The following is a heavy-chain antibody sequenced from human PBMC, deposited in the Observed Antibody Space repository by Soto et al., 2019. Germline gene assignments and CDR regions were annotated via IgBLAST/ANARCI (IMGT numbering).Heavy chain of an antibody. CDR3: AIEQGIAVAGKYYYYYYGMDV. CDR1: GFTFSSYS. V-gene: IGHV3-21*01. J-gene: IGHJ6*02. D-gene: IGHD6-19*01. CDR2: ISSSSSYI. Sequence: EVQLVESGGGLVKPGGSLRLSCAASGFTFSSYSMNWVRQAPGKGLEWVSSISSSSSYIYYADSVKGRCTISRDNAKNSLYLQMNSLGAEDTALYYCAIEQGIAVAGKYYYYYYGMDVWGQATTVTVSS.